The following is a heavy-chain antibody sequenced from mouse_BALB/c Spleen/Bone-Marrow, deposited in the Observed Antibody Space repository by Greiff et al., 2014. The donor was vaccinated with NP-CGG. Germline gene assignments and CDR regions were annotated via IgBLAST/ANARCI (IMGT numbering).Heavy chain of an antibody. Sequence: VKLMESGAELVGPGSSVKISCKASGYAFSSYWMNWVKQRPGQGLEWIGQIYPGDGDTNYNGKFKGKATLTADKSSSTAYMQLSSLTSEDSAVYFCARNSGAMDYWGQGTSVTVSS. V-gene: IGHV1-80*01. CDR2: IYPGDGDT. CDR1: GYAFSSYW. J-gene: IGHJ4*01. CDR3: ARNSGAMDY. D-gene: IGHD3-1*01.